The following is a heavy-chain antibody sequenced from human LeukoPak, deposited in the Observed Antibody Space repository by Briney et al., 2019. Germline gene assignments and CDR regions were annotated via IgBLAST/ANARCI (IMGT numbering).Heavy chain of an antibody. CDR2: IYPDDSDT. V-gene: IGHV5-51*01. J-gene: IGHJ4*02. D-gene: IGHD3-10*01. CDR1: GYSFTNYW. Sequence: GESLKIYCSVSGYSFTNYWIVWVRQMPGKGLEWMGIIYPDDSDTRYSPSLQGQVTISVDKSISAAYLQWSSLKASDTAMYYCARQFASYFDVWGQGTMVTVSS. CDR3: ARQFASYFDV.